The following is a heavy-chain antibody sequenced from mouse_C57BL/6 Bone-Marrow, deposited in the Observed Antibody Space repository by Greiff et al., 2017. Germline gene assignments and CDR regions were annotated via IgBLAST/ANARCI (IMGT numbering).Heavy chain of an antibody. Sequence: QVQLQQPGAELVMPGASVKLSCKASGYTFTSYWMHWVKQRPGQGLEWIGEIDPSDSYTNYNQKFKGKSTLTVDQSSSTAYMQLSSLTSEDSAVYYCARSGYSTYVYYYAMDFWGQGTSVTVSS. CDR1: GYTFTSYW. V-gene: IGHV1-69*01. D-gene: IGHD2-5*01. J-gene: IGHJ4*01. CDR2: IDPSDSYT. CDR3: ARSGYSTYVYYYAMDF.